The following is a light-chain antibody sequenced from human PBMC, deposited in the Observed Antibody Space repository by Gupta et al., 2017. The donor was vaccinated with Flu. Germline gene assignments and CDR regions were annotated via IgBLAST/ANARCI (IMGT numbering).Light chain of an antibody. CDR2: SVS. J-gene: IGKJ4*01. Sequence: EVVLTQSPGTLSLSPGERAILSCRASQSLSSSSLAWYQQKPGQAPRLLIYSVSTRATGIPDRFSGSGSGTDFTLTISGLEPEDFALYYCQQYSDSRYVLTFGGGTKVEIK. CDR1: QSLSSSS. V-gene: IGKV3-20*01. CDR3: QQYSDSRYVLT.